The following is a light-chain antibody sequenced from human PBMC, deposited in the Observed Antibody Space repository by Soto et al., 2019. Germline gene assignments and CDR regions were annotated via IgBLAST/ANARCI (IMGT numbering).Light chain of an antibody. Sequence: EIVLTQSPGTLSLSPGERATLSCRASQRVSSGYLGWYQQRPGQAPRLLLYGASNRAAGIPDRFSGRGSETDFHLTISRLEPEDFAVDYCQQYASSPPWTFGQGTKVEIK. CDR2: GAS. J-gene: IGKJ1*01. CDR1: QRVSSGY. CDR3: QQYASSPPWT. V-gene: IGKV3-20*01.